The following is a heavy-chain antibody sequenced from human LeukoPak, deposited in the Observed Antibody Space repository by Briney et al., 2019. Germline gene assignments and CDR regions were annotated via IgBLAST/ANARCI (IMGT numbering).Heavy chain of an antibody. CDR2: IYPGDSDT. Sequence: GESLKISCKGSGYSFTSYWVGWVRQMPGKGLEWMGIIYPGDSDTRYSPSFQGQVTISADKSISTAYLQWSSLKASDTAMYCCARDSSGYRNWFDPWGQGTLVTVSS. V-gene: IGHV5-51*01. J-gene: IGHJ5*02. CDR3: ARDSSGYRNWFDP. CDR1: GYSFTSYW. D-gene: IGHD3-22*01.